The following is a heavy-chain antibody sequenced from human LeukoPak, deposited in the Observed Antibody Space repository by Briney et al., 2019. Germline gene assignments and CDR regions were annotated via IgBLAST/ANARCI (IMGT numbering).Heavy chain of an antibody. V-gene: IGHV4-4*07. CDR3: ARVNGVGELLNYFDY. CDR1: GGSISSYY. D-gene: IGHD3-10*01. J-gene: IGHJ4*02. CDR2: IYISGST. Sequence: SETLSLTCTVSGGSISSYYWSWIRKPAGKGLEWIGRIYISGSTNYNPSLKSRVTMSVDTSKNQFSLKLSSVTAADTAVYYCARVNGVGELLNYFDYWGQGTLVTVSS.